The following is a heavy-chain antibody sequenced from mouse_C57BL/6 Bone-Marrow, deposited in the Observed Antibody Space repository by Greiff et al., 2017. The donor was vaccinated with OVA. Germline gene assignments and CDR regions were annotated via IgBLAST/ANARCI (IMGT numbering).Heavy chain of an antibody. J-gene: IGHJ4*01. CDR3: AGYANSYAMDY. CDR2: ISDGGSYT. Sequence: EVQGVESGGGLVQPGESLKLSCESNEYEFPSHDMSWVRKTPEKRLELVAAISDGGSYTYYPDNVKGRFTISRDNAKNNLYLQMSHLKSEDTAMYYCAGYANSYAMDYWGQGTSVTVSS. CDR1: EYEFPSHD. V-gene: IGHV5-2*01. D-gene: IGHD2-1*01.